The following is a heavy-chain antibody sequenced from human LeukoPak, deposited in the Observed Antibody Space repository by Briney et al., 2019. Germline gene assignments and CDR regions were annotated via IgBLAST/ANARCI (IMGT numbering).Heavy chain of an antibody. D-gene: IGHD2-15*01. V-gene: IGHV1-24*01. CDR3: ARDSSDIRSLIAH. J-gene: IGHJ1*01. Sequence: ASVKVSCKVSGYTLTELSMHWVRQAPGKGLEWMGGFDPEDGETIYAQKFQGRVTITADESASTVYMELRSLRSEDTAVYYCARDSSDIRSLIAHWGQGTLVTVSS. CDR2: FDPEDGET. CDR1: GYTLTELS.